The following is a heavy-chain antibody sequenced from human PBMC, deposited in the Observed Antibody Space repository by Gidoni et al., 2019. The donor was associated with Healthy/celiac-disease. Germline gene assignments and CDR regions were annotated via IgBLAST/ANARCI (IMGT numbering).Heavy chain of an antibody. D-gene: IGHD6-13*01. V-gene: IGHV4-61*02. J-gene: IGHJ6*02. CDR1: GGSISSGSYY. Sequence: QVQLQESGPGLVKPSQTLSLTCTVSGGSISSGSYYWSWIRQPAGKGLEWIGRIYTSGSTNYNPSLKSRVTISVDTSKNQFSLKLSSVTAADTAVYYCARDPLGKAAAGLALGGMDVWGQGTTVTVSS. CDR2: IYTSGST. CDR3: ARDPLGKAAAGLALGGMDV.